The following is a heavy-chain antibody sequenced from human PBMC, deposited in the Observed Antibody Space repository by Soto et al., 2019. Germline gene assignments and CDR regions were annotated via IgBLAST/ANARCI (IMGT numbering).Heavy chain of an antibody. Sequence: EVQLVESGGGLVQPGGSLRLSCAASGFTFSSYAMHWVRQAPGKGLEYVSAITSSGGNTDYGSSVKGRFTISRDNSKNTLYIQMGSLRAEDMAVYYCARRIPFGYGMDVWGQGTTVTVSS. D-gene: IGHD2-21*01. CDR3: ARRIPFGYGMDV. V-gene: IGHV3-64*01. J-gene: IGHJ6*02. CDR2: ITSSGGNT. CDR1: GFTFSSYA.